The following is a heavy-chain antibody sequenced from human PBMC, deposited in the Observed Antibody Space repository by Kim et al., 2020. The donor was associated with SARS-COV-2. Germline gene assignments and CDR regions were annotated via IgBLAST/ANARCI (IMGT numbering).Heavy chain of an antibody. CDR2: IKPDGTYR. CDR3: VRHLDF. J-gene: IGHJ3*01. Sequence: GGSLRLSCAASGFIFSNEWMHWVRQTPGKGLTWVSEIKPDGTYRGYADSVKGRFTISRDNAKGTLYLQMDSLTADDTALYYCVRHLDFWGQGTMVTVSS. V-gene: IGHV3-74*01. CDR1: GFIFSNEW.